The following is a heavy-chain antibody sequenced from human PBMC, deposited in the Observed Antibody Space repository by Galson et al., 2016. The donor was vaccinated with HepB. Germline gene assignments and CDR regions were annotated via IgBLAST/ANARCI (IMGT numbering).Heavy chain of an antibody. CDR1: GFSVSNNY. Sequence: SLRLSCAASGFSVSNNYMSWVRQAPGKGLECVSVIHDDGSTNYADAVMGRFTISRDNSKNTLYLEMNSLGAEDVAVYYCARASGIRGIKGAMDVWGQGTTVSVSS. CDR3: ARASGIRGIKGAMDV. CDR2: IHDDGST. D-gene: IGHD3-10*01. V-gene: IGHV3-53*01. J-gene: IGHJ6*02.